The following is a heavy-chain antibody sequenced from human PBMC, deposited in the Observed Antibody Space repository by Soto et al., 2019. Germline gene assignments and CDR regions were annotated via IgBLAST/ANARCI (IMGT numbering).Heavy chain of an antibody. V-gene: IGHV4-31*03. CDR3: ARSCGYYDSSGYCWFDP. J-gene: IGHJ5*02. Sequence: PSETLSLTCTVSGGSISSGGYYWSWIRQHPGKGLEWIGYIYYSGSTYYNPSLKSRVTISVDTSKNQFSLKLSSVTAADTAVYYCARSCGYYDSSGYCWFDPWGQGTLVTVSS. D-gene: IGHD3-22*01. CDR1: GGSISSGGYY. CDR2: IYYSGST.